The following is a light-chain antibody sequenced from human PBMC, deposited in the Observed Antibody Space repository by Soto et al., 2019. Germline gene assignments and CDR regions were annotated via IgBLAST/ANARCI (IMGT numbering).Light chain of an antibody. Sequence: QTVVTQEPSVSVSPGGTGTLTCGLSSCSVSPSYYPTWYQQTPGQPPRTLIYSTNTRSSGVPDRFSGSILGNKAALTITGAQADDESDYFCVLFLGSGLWVFGGGTKLTVL. V-gene: IGLV8-61*01. CDR2: STN. CDR1: SCSVSPSYY. CDR3: VLFLGSGLWV. J-gene: IGLJ3*02.